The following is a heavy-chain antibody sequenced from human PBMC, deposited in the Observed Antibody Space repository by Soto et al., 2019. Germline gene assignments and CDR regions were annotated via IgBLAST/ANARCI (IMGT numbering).Heavy chain of an antibody. Sequence: GGSLRLSCAASGFTFHNAWMSWVRQAPGKGLELLGRIKSNTDGGTTDYAAPVKDRFTISRDDSRNTVYLEMNRLKSEDTAVYYCTTGLATAVYYFVYWGRGTLVTVSS. V-gene: IGHV3-15*01. CDR1: GFTFHNAW. CDR2: IKSNTDGGTT. D-gene: IGHD6-13*01. J-gene: IGHJ4*02. CDR3: TTGLATAVYYFVY.